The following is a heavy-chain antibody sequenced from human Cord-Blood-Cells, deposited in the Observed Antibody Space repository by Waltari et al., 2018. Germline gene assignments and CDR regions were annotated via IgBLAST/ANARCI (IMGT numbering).Heavy chain of an antibody. V-gene: IGHV4-39*01. D-gene: IGHD6-6*01. CDR3: ASEYSSPLALHY. CDR2: IYYSGST. J-gene: IGHJ4*02. Sequence: QLQLQESGPGLVKPSETLSLTCTVSGGSISSSSYYWGWIRQPPGKGLEWIGSIYYSGSTYYNPSLKSRVTISVDTSKNQFSRKLSSVTAADTAVYYCASEYSSPLALHYWGQGTLVTVSS. CDR1: GGSISSSSYY.